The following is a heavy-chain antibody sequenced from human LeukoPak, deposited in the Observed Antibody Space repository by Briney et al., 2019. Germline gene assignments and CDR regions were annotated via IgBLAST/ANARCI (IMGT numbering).Heavy chain of an antibody. CDR3: AKESGAVAGPDYFDY. D-gene: IGHD6-19*01. J-gene: IGHJ4*02. CDR1: GYTFTNCD. CDR2: MNPNSGNT. V-gene: IGHV1-8*01. Sequence: ASVKVSCKASGYTFTNCDINWVRQATGQGLEWLGWMNPNSGNTGYAQKFQGRVTMTRNTSISTAYMELSSLRSEDTAVYYCAKESGAVAGPDYFDYWGQGTPVTVSS.